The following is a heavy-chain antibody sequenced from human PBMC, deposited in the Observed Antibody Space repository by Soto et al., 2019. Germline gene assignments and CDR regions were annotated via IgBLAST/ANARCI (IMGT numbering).Heavy chain of an antibody. CDR1: GGSISGYY. CDR2: VYYSGST. V-gene: IGHV4-59*12. Sequence: PSETLSLTCTVSGGSISGYYWSWIRQHPGKGLEWIGYVYYSGSTYYNPSLKSRVTISVDTSKNQFSLKLSSVTAADTAVYYCSHGYYQYFESWGQGTLVTVSS. D-gene: IGHD5-18*01. CDR3: SHGYYQYFES. J-gene: IGHJ4*02.